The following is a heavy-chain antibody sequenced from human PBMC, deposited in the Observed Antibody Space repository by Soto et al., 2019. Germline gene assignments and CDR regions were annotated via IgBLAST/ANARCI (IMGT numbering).Heavy chain of an antibody. D-gene: IGHD6-13*01. CDR3: AGYSSSWYDFGYYYGMDV. Sequence: PSETLSLTCTVSGGSISSSSYYWGWIRQPPGKGLEWIGSIYYSGSTYYNPSLKSRVTISVDTSKNQFSLKPSSVTAADTAVYYCAGYSSSWYDFGYYYGMDVWGQGTTVTV. J-gene: IGHJ6*02. CDR2: IYYSGST. V-gene: IGHV4-39*01. CDR1: GGSISSSSYY.